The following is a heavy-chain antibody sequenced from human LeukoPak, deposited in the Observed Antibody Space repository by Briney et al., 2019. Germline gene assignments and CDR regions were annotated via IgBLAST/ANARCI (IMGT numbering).Heavy chain of an antibody. CDR1: GFTFSSYE. CDR3: ARVKSDTAANDY. Sequence: PGGSLRLSCAASGFTFSSYEMNWVRQAPGKGLQWVSDISSSGTTIYYADSVKGRFTISRDNAKNSLYLQMNSLRAEDTAVYYCARVKSDTAANDYWGQGTLVTVSS. J-gene: IGHJ4*02. V-gene: IGHV3-48*03. D-gene: IGHD5-18*01. CDR2: ISSSGTTI.